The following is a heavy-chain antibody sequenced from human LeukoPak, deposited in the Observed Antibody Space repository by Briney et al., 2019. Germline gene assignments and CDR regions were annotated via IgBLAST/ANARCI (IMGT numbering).Heavy chain of an antibody. V-gene: IGHV1-2*02. J-gene: IGHJ4*02. CDR2: INPNSGGT. D-gene: IGHD2-15*01. CDR3: ARDARCSGGSCYAQ. Sequence: GASVKVSCKASGYTFTGYYMHGVRQAPGQGLEWMGWINPNSGGTSYAQKFQGRVTMTRDTSINTAYMELSRLRSDDTAVYYCARDARCSGGSCYAQWGQGTLVTVSS. CDR1: GYTFTGYY.